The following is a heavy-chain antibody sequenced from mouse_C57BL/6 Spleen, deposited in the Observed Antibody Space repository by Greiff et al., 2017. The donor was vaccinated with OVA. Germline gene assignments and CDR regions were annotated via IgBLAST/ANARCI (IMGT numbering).Heavy chain of an antibody. CDR1: GYTFTDYN. Sequence: EVQLQQSGPELVKPGASVKIPCKASGYTFTDYNMDWVKQSHGKSLEWIGDINPNNGGTIYNQKFKGKATLTVDKSSSTAYMELRSLTAEDTAVYYGARDYGSSYWYFDYWGQGTTLTVSS. CDR3: ARDYGSSYWYFDY. V-gene: IGHV1-18*01. J-gene: IGHJ2*01. CDR2: INPNNGGT. D-gene: IGHD1-1*01.